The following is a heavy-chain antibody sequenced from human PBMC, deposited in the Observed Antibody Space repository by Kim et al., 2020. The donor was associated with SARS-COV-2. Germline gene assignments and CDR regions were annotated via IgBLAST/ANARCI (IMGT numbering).Heavy chain of an antibody. CDR3: ARGRSPSGYYGYTDAFDS. V-gene: IGHV1-8*01. Sequence: ASVKVSCKASGYTFTSYDINWVRQATGQGLEWMGWMNPNSGNTGYAQKFQGRVTMTRNTSISTAYMELSSLRSEDTAVYYCARGRSPSGYYGYTDAFDSWGQGTMVTVSS. J-gene: IGHJ3*02. CDR1: GYTFTSYD. CDR2: MNPNSGNT. D-gene: IGHD3-22*01.